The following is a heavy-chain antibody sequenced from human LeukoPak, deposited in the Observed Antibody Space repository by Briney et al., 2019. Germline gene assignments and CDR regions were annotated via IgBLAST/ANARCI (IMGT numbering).Heavy chain of an antibody. D-gene: IGHD3-16*01. CDR1: GYTFTDYY. J-gene: IGHJ4*02. Sequence: ASVKVSCKASGYTFTDYYLHWVRQAPGQGLEWMGWINPNSGVTNYAQKFQGRVTMTRNTSISTAYMELSSLRSEDTAVYYCARHVLSDYWGQGTLVTVSS. CDR2: INPNSGVT. V-gene: IGHV1-2*02. CDR3: ARHVLSDY.